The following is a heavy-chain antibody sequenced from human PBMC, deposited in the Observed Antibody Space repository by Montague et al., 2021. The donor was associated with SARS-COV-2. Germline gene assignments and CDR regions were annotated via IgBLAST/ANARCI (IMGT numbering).Heavy chain of an antibody. CDR1: GFTFNNFA. D-gene: IGHD3-10*01. Sequence: SLRLSCAASGFTFNNFAMHWVRQAPGKGLEWVAVISYDGSIKYYADSLRGRFTISRDSSQKTLYLQMNSLSGEDSAVYYCAKNRDIFWFGEGRDSMDVWGQGTTVIVSS. CDR3: AKNRDIFWFGEGRDSMDV. V-gene: IGHV3-30*18. CDR2: ISYDGSIK. J-gene: IGHJ6*02.